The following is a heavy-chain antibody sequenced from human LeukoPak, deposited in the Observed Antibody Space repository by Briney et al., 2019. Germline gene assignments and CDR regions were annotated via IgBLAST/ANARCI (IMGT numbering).Heavy chain of an antibody. J-gene: IGHJ4*02. CDR1: GGSFSGYY. Sequence: PSETLSLPCAVYGGSFSGYYWSWVRQPPGKGLEWLGEINHSGSTNYNPSLKSRVTISVDTSKNQFSLKLSSVTAADTAVYYCARGVPVAGTGGDYFDYWGQGTLVTGSS. CDR3: ARGVPVAGTGGDYFDY. D-gene: IGHD6-19*01. V-gene: IGHV4-34*01. CDR2: INHSGST.